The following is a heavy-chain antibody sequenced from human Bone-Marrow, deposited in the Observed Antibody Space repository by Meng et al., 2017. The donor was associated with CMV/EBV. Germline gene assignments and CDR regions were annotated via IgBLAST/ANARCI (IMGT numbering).Heavy chain of an antibody. CDR2: IIPIFGTA. J-gene: IGHJ4*02. D-gene: IGHD5-24*01. CDR1: GGTFSSYA. V-gene: IGHV1-69*05. Sequence: SVKVSCKASGGTFSSYAISWVRQAPGQGLEWMGGIIPIFGTANYAQKFQGRVTITTDESTSTAYMELSSLRSEDTAVYYCAVGDVEIATIHFDYWGQGTLVTVSS. CDR3: AVGDVEIATIHFDY.